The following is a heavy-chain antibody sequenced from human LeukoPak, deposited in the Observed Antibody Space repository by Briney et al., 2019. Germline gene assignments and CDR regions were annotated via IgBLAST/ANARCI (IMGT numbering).Heavy chain of an antibody. CDR2: IYYSGST. D-gene: IGHD6-13*01. CDR1: GDSISSRSYY. V-gene: IGHV4-39*01. J-gene: IGHJ4*02. Sequence: SETLSLTCTVSGDSISSRSYYWAWIRRHPGKGLEWFGRIYYSGSTYHNPSLKSRVTISVDTSKNQFSLKLSSVTAADTAVYYCARLSYSSSWSTFDYWGQGTLVTVSS. CDR3: ARLSYSSSWSTFDY.